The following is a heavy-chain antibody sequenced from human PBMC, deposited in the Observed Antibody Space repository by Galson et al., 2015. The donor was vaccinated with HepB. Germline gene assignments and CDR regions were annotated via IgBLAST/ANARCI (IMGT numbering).Heavy chain of an antibody. J-gene: IGHJ6*02. CDR1: GGSISSGDYY. CDR2: IYYSGST. D-gene: IGHD2-2*02. V-gene: IGHV4-30-4*01. CDR3: ARDQVVVVPAAILGYYYYYGMDV. Sequence: TLSLTCTVSGGSISSGDYYWSWIRQPPGKGLEWIGYIYYSGSTYYNPSLKSRVTISVDTSKNQFSLKLSSVTAADTAVYYCARDQVVVVPAAILGYYYYYGMDVWGQGTTVTVSS.